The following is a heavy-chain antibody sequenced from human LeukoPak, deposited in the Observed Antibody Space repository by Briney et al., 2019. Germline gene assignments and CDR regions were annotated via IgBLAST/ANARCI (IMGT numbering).Heavy chain of an antibody. Sequence: SETLSLTCTVSGGSISSYCWSWIRRPPGKGLDWIGYIYYSGSTNYNPSLKSRVTISLDTSKNQFSLKLSSVTAADTAVYYCAKWKYSNSGIDDYWGQGTLVTVSS. J-gene: IGHJ4*02. CDR3: AKWKYSNSGIDDY. D-gene: IGHD6-6*01. V-gene: IGHV4-59*01. CDR2: IYYSGST. CDR1: GGSISSYC.